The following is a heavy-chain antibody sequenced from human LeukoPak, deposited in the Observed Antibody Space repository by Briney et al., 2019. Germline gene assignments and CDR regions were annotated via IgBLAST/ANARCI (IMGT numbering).Heavy chain of an antibody. CDR1: GYTLTSYG. Sequence: ASVKVSCKASGYTLTSYGISWVRQAPGQGLEWMGWISAYNGNTNYAQKLQGRVTMTTDTSTSTAYMELRSLRSDDTAVYYCARDVGRGGNSRLDAFDIWGQGTMVTVSS. D-gene: IGHD4-23*01. J-gene: IGHJ3*02. V-gene: IGHV1-18*01. CDR3: ARDVGRGGNSRLDAFDI. CDR2: ISAYNGNT.